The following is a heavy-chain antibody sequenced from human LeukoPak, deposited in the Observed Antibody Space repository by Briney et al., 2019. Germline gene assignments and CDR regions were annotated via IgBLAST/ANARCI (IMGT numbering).Heavy chain of an antibody. CDR2: IYSGGST. CDR3: ARGDFRWEMATTIAFDI. D-gene: IGHD5-24*01. J-gene: IGHJ3*02. Sequence: GGSLRLSCAASGFTFSSYWMSWVRQAPGKGLEWVSVIYSGGSTYYADSVKGRFTISRDNSKNTLYLQMNSLRAEDTAVYYCARGDFRWEMATTIAFDIWGQGTMVTVSS. V-gene: IGHV3-66*01. CDR1: GFTFSSYW.